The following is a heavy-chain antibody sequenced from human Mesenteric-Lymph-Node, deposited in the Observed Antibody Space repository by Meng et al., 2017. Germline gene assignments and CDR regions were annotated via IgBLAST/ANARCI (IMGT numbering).Heavy chain of an antibody. Sequence: ASVKVSCKASGYTFTSYDINWVRQATGQGLEWMGWMNPNSGNTGYAQKFQGRVTMTRDTSISTAYMELSRLRSDDTAVYYCARSGSIVVVPAAIPDAFDIWGQGTMVTVSS. CDR3: ARSGSIVVVPAAIPDAFDI. CDR1: GYTFTSYD. CDR2: MNPNSGNT. J-gene: IGHJ3*02. D-gene: IGHD2-2*01. V-gene: IGHV1-8*02.